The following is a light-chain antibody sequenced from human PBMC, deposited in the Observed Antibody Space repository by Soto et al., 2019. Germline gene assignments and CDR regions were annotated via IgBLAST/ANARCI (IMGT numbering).Light chain of an antibody. V-gene: IGKV3-11*01. CDR3: HKRQSWPRT. Sequence: VLTQSPATRSSFPGDSVTLSCRASQAVNTRLAWYQHKTGQAPRILIYLDSNRAAGVPARFSGSGSGTDFNLTISEVEPEDFAVYYCHKRQSWPRTFGQGTKVEIK. J-gene: IGKJ1*01. CDR1: QAVNTR. CDR2: LDS.